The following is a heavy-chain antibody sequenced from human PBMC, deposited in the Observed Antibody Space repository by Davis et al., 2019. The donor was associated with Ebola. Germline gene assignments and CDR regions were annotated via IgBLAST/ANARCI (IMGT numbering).Heavy chain of an antibody. D-gene: IGHD3-9*01. Sequence: GESLKISCAASGFTFSSYGMHWVRQAPGKGLEWVAVISYDGSNKYYADSVKGRFTISRDNSKNTLYLQMNSLRAEDTAVYYCAKDMDDILIGYYYGMDIWGQGTTVTVSS. J-gene: IGHJ6*02. CDR2: ISYDGSNK. CDR3: AKDMDDILIGYYYGMDI. CDR1: GFTFSSYG. V-gene: IGHV3-30*18.